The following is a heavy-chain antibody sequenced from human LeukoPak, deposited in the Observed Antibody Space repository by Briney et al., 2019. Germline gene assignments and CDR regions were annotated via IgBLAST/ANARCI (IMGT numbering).Heavy chain of an antibody. CDR3: ARAIIRATTQTTYYFDY. CDR2: IKQDGSEK. D-gene: IGHD1-26*01. Sequence: GGSLRLSCAASGFTFSSYWMSWVRQAPGKGLEWVANIKQDGSEKYYVDSVKGRFTISRDNAKNSLYLQMDSLRAEDTAVYYCARAIIRATTQTTYYFDYWGQGTLVTVSS. CDR1: GFTFSSYW. J-gene: IGHJ4*02. V-gene: IGHV3-7*04.